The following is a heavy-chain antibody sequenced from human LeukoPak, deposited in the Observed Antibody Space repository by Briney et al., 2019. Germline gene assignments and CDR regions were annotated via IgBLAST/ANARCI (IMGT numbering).Heavy chain of an antibody. V-gene: IGHV3-9*01. CDR3: TKDVADYVWGDYRHFDI. D-gene: IGHD3-16*02. Sequence: GGSLRLSCAASGFSFDDYAMHWVRQSPRKGLEWVAGITWNSDFTALADSVKGRFSISRDNANYSVFLHMNSLSADDTASYYCTKDVADYVWGDYRHFDIWGQGTLVTVSA. J-gene: IGHJ5*02. CDR2: ITWNSDFT. CDR1: GFSFDDYA.